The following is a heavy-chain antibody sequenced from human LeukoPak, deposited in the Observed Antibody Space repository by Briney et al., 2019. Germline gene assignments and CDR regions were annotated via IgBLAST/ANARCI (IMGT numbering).Heavy chain of an antibody. CDR2: TYYSGST. CDR1: GGSVSSHY. CDR3: ARGPFRGTGDGALDI. V-gene: IGHV4-59*02. D-gene: IGHD1-26*01. Sequence: PSETLSLTCTVSGGSVSSHYWSWVRQPPGKGLEWMGYTYYSGSTHYNPSLTSRVTISVDTSKNQFSLRLSSVPAADTAIYYCARGPFRGTGDGALDIWGQGTMVTVS. J-gene: IGHJ3*02.